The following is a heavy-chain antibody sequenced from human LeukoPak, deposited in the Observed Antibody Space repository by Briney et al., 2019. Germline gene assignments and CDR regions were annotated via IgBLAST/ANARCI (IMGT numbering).Heavy chain of an antibody. CDR1: GGSISSYY. D-gene: IGHD2-8*01. V-gene: IGHV4-59*08. J-gene: IGHJ3*02. Sequence: SETLSLTCTVSGGSISSYYWSWIRQPPGKGLEWIGYIYYSGSTNYNPSLKSRVIISVDTSKNQFSLKLSSVTAADTAVYYCARLFYNGSAFDIWGQGTMVTVSS. CDR2: IYYSGST. CDR3: ARLFYNGSAFDI.